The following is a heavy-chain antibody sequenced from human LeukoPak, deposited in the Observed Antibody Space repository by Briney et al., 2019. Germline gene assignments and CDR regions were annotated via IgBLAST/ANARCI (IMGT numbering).Heavy chain of an antibody. CDR1: GFTFSSYW. D-gene: IGHD6-19*01. CDR2: IKQDGSEN. Sequence: PGGSLRLSCAASGFTFSSYWMSWVRQAPGKGLEWVATIKQDGSENHYVDSVKGRFTISRDNAKGSLYLQMNSLRAEDTAVYYCAREGNSSGWYLGAFDIWGQGTMVTVSS. V-gene: IGHV3-7*01. J-gene: IGHJ3*02. CDR3: AREGNSSGWYLGAFDI.